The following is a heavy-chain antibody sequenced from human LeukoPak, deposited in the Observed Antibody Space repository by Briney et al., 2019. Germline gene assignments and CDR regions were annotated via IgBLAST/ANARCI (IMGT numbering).Heavy chain of an antibody. CDR2: ISSSGSSI. Sequence: GGSLRLSCAASGFTFGSYSMNWVRQAPGKGLEWVSYISSSGSSIYYADSVKGGFTISRDNAKNSLYLQMNSLRAEDTAVYFCARGRDYFYFDYWGQGTLVTVSS. J-gene: IGHJ4*02. CDR1: GFTFGSYS. D-gene: IGHD4-17*01. CDR3: ARGRDYFYFDY. V-gene: IGHV3-48*04.